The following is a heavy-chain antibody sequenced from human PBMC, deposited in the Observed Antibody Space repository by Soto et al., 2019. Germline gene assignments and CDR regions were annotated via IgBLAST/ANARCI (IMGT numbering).Heavy chain of an antibody. V-gene: IGHV3-53*01. D-gene: IGHD1-1*01. J-gene: IGHJ3*01. Sequence: DVQLVESGGGLIQPGESLRLSCAAFGLTVSGKKYVAWLRQAPGKGLEWVSALYDVDGTYYADSVKGRFTTSRDSSKTTVYLQMNGLRPDDTAVYYCASWHELEHAYDVWGQGTTVTVSS. CDR3: ASWHELEHAYDV. CDR1: GLTVSGKKY. CDR2: LYDVDGT.